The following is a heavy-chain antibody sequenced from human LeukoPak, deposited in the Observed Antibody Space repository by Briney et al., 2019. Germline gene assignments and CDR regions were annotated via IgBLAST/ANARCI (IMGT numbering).Heavy chain of an antibody. CDR2: IIPIFGTA. V-gene: IGHV1-69*13. Sequence: ASVKVSCKASGGTFSSYAIGWVRQAPGQGLEWMGGIIPIFGTANYAQKFQGRVTITADESTSTAYMELSSLRSEDTAVYYCARDRSSSSWYPHYWYFDLWGRGTLVTVSS. CDR1: GGTFSSYA. J-gene: IGHJ2*01. D-gene: IGHD6-13*01. CDR3: ARDRSSSSWYPHYWYFDL.